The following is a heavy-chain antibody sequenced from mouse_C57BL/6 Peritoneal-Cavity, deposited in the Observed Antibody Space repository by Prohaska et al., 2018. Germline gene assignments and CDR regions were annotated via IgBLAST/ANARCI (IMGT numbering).Heavy chain of an antibody. D-gene: IGHD2-2*01. CDR3: ARVHGSAWFAY. CDR1: GFTFSDYG. CDR2: ISSGSSTI. J-gene: IGHJ3*01. V-gene: IGHV5-17*01. Sequence: EVQLVESGGGLVKPGGSLKLSCAASGFTFSDYGMHWVRQAPEKGLEWFAYISSGSSTIYYADTVKGRFTISRDNAKNTLFLQMTSLRSEDTAMYYCARVHGSAWFAYWGQGTLVTVSA.